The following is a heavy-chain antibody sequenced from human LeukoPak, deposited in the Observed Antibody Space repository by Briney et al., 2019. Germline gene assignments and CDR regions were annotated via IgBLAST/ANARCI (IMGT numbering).Heavy chain of an antibody. J-gene: IGHJ3*02. CDR2: IKSKADGGTT. D-gene: IGHD3-22*01. CDR3: TTDVYYDSSGYYNDAFDI. CDR1: GFTFSNAW. Sequence: GGSLRLSRAASGFTFSNAWMSWVRQAPGKGLEWVGRIKSKADGGTTDYAAPVKGRFTISRDDSKNTLYLQMNSLKTEDTAVYYCTTDVYYDSSGYYNDAFDIWGQGTMVTVSS. V-gene: IGHV3-15*01.